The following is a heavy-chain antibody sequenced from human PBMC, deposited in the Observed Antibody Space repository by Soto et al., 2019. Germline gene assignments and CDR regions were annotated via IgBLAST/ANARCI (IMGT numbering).Heavy chain of an antibody. D-gene: IGHD3-10*01. Sequence: QVQLVQSGAEVKKPGSSVKVSCKASGGIFSTYAISWLRQAPGQGLERMVGIIPLFGTPNYAQRFQGRVTITADESTSASNMELSSLRSEDTAVYYCARDRDAYGSGNYYSRIDFWGQGTLVTVSS. CDR3: ARDRDAYGSGNYYSRIDF. J-gene: IGHJ4*02. CDR1: GGIFSTYA. CDR2: IIPLFGTP. V-gene: IGHV1-69*01.